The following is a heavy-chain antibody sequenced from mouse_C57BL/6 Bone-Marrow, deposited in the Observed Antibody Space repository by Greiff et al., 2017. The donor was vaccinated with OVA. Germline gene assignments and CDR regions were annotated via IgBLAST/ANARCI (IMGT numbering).Heavy chain of an antibody. V-gene: IGHV5-12*01. J-gene: IGHJ4*01. Sequence: EVHLVESGGGLVQPGGSLKLSCAASGFTFSDYYMYWVRQTPEKRLEWVAYISNGGGSTYYPDTVKGRFTISRDNAKNTLYLQMSRLKSEDTAMYYCARQDYYGSSPRYYAMDYWGQGTSVTVSS. CDR2: ISNGGGST. D-gene: IGHD1-1*01. CDR3: ARQDYYGSSPRYYAMDY. CDR1: GFTFSDYY.